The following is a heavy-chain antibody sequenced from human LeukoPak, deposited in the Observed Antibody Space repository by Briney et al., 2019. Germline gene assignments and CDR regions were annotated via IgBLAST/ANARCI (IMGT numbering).Heavy chain of an antibody. V-gene: IGHV1-2*02. CDR2: MNPNRGGT. D-gene: IGHD4-17*01. J-gene: IGHJ6*03. Sequence: ASVKVSCKASGYTFTGYYMHWVRQAPGQGLEWMGWMNPNRGGTNYAQKFQGRVTMTRDTSISTAYMELSRLRSDDTAVYYCARDKGTVTTYYYYYMDVWGKGTTVTVSS. CDR3: ARDKGTVTTYYYYYMDV. CDR1: GYTFTGYY.